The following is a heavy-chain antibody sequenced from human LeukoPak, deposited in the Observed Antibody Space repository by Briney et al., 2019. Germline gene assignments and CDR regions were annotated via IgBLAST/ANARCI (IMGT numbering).Heavy chain of an antibody. D-gene: IGHD6-13*01. J-gene: IGHJ5*02. CDR1: GFTLSSYAM. Sequence: GSLRLSCAASGFTLSSYAMSWVRQPPGKGLEWIGEIYHSGSTNYNPSLKSRVTISVDKSKNQFSLKLSSVTAADTAVYYRARRIAGQKYNWFDPWGQGTLVTVSS. CDR3: ARRIAGQKYNWFDP. V-gene: IGHV4-4*02. CDR2: IYHSGST.